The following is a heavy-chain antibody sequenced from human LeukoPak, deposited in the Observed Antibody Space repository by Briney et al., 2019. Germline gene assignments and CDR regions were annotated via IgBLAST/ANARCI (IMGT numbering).Heavy chain of an antibody. D-gene: IGHD1-26*01. CDR3: ARGTLPGGATRPEVRCCDAFDI. J-gene: IGHJ3*02. CDR1: GGSISSYY. CDR2: IYISGST. Sequence: SETLSLTCTVSGGSISSYYWSWIRQPAGKGLECIGRIYISGSTNYNPSLKSRVTMSVDTSKNQFSLKPSSVTPEDTALYYCARGTLPGGATRPEVRCCDAFDIWGQGTMVTVSS. V-gene: IGHV4-4*07.